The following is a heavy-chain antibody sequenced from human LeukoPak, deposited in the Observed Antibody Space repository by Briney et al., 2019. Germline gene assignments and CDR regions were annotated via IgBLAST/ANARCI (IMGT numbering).Heavy chain of an antibody. CDR1: GFTFSSYA. D-gene: IGHD3-22*01. CDR2: ISGSGGST. J-gene: IGHJ4*02. Sequence: GGSLRLSCAVSGFTFSSYAMSGVRQAPGEGREWVSAISGSGGSTSYTDSVKGRFTISRHNSKNTLYLQMNSLRADGTAVYYCAEDSDYYDRSGYPDYWGQGTLVTVSS. V-gene: IGHV3-23*01. CDR3: AEDSDYYDRSGYPDY.